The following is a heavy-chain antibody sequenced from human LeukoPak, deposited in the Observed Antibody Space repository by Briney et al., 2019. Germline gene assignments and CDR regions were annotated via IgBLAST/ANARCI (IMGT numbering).Heavy chain of an antibody. CDR2: INWNGGST. Sequence: GGSLRLSCAASGFTFDDYGMSWVRQAPGKGLEWVSGINWNGGSTGYADSVKGRFTISRDNAKNSLYLQMNSLRAEDTALYYCTRTSVGATGVRGFDPWGQGTLVTVSS. CDR3: TRTSVGATGVRGFDP. D-gene: IGHD1-26*01. J-gene: IGHJ5*02. CDR1: GFTFDDYG. V-gene: IGHV3-20*04.